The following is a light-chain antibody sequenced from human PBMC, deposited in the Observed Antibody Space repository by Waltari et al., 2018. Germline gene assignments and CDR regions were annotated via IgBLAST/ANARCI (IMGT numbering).Light chain of an antibody. V-gene: IGLV4-69*01. CDR2: VNSDGGH. Sequence: QLVLTQSPSASASLGASVRLTCTLDSGHSSNIIAWHQQQPEKGPRYLMKVNSDGGHSKGDEIPDRCSGAGSGAERYLTISSVQSEDEADYYCQTGGHGTWVFGGGTKLTVL. J-gene: IGLJ3*02. CDR1: SGHSSNI. CDR3: QTGGHGTWV.